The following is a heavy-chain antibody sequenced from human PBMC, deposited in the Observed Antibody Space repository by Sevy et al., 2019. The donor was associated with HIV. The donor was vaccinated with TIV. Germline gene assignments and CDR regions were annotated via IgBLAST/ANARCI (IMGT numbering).Heavy chain of an antibody. CDR3: AKLRGSYYGYFDY. J-gene: IGHJ4*02. D-gene: IGHD1-26*01. V-gene: IGHV3-66*04. CDR1: GFTVSSNY. Sequence: GGSLRLSCAASGFTVSSNYMSWVRQAPGKGLEWVSVIYSGGSTYYADSVKGRFTISRDNSKNTLYLQMNSLRAEDTAIYYCAKLRGSYYGYFDYWGQGTLVTVSS. CDR2: IYSGGST.